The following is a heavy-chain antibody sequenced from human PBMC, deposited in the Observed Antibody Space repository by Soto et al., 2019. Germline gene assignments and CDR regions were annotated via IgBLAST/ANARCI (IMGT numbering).Heavy chain of an antibody. Sequence: GGSLRLSCAASGFTFSSYGMHWVRQAPGKGLEWVAVIWYDGSNKYYADSVKGRFTISRDNSKNTLYLQMNSLRAEDTAVYYCARDISHVKLGRTGGFDPWGQGTLVTVSS. CDR3: ARDISHVKLGRTGGFDP. D-gene: IGHD1-20*01. J-gene: IGHJ5*02. V-gene: IGHV3-33*01. CDR2: IWYDGSNK. CDR1: GFTFSSYG.